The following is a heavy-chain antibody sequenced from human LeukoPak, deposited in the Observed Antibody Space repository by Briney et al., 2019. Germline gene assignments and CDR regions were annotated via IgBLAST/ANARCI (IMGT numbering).Heavy chain of an antibody. D-gene: IGHD2-15*01. Sequence: GGSLRLSCAASGFTFNTYAVSWVRQAPGKGLEGVSAISDSGGSTSYADSVRGRFTISRDNSRNTLYLQMNSLRADDTAVYYCAKVRGRVVAPDFGYYFDYWGQGTLVTVSS. CDR3: AKVRGRVVAPDFGYYFDY. V-gene: IGHV3-23*01. CDR1: GFTFNTYA. CDR2: ISDSGGST. J-gene: IGHJ4*02.